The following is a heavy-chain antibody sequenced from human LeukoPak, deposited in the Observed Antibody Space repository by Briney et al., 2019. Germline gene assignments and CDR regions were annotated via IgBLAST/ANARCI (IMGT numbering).Heavy chain of an antibody. V-gene: IGHV3-23*01. Sequence: GGSLRPSFAASGFTFSNYAMSWVRQSPGKGLEWVSSITVNSANTYYADSVKRRFTISSDNSKNTLYLQMNSLRAEDTAIYYCAKDSGYGDYGGEYFDYWGQGTLVTVSS. CDR3: AKDSGYGDYGGEYFDY. D-gene: IGHD4-17*01. CDR2: ITVNSANT. J-gene: IGHJ4*02. CDR1: GFTFSNYA.